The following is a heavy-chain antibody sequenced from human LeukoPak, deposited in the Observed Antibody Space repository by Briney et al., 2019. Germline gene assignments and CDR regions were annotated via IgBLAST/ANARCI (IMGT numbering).Heavy chain of an antibody. Sequence: ASVKVSCKASGYTFTGYYMHWVRQAPGQGLEWMGWISAYNGNTNYAQKLQGRVTMTTDTSTSTAYMELRSLRSDDTAVYYCARMYSRYWFDPWGQGTLVTVSS. J-gene: IGHJ5*02. CDR3: ARMYSRYWFDP. V-gene: IGHV1-18*04. CDR1: GYTFTGYY. D-gene: IGHD6-13*01. CDR2: ISAYNGNT.